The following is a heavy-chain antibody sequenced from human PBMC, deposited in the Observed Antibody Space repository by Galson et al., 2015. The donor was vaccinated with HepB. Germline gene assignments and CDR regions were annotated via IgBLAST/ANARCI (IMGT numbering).Heavy chain of an antibody. Sequence: LRLSCAASGFTLKNAWMSWVRQAPGKGLEWVGRFASTTDGESTHYAAPVKDRFTISSDDSKTTLYLQMNSLKTEDSAVYYCTKHPDYDFWSDYFSYYYYYYYMDVWGKGTTVTVSS. D-gene: IGHD3-3*01. CDR2: FASTTDGEST. CDR1: GFTLKNAW. CDR3: TKHPDYDFWSDYFSYYYYYYYMDV. J-gene: IGHJ6*03. V-gene: IGHV3-15*04.